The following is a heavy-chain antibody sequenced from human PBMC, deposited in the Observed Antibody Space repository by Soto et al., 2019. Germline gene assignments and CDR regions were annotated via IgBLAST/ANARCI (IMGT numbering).Heavy chain of an antibody. CDR2: LDNTGTA. CDR1: GGSISDGHY. D-gene: IGHD6-13*01. J-gene: IGHJ2*01. CDR3: AGPSATRYSSDSRDCYFDL. V-gene: IGHV4-39*01. Sequence: SETLSLTCTASGGSISDGHYWGWIRQPPGKGLEWIGSLDNTGTAYYNPSLKSRVTLSVDTSKNQFSVKLTSVTAADTAVYYCAGPSATRYSSDSRDCYFDLWGRGTLVTVSS.